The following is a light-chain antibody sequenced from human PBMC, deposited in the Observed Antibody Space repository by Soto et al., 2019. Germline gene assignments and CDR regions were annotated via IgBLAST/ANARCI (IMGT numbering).Light chain of an antibody. CDR3: QQYGDSIT. Sequence: IFLTQSPGSLSLSSGERATLSCRASQTVRSSYVAWYQQRPGQAPKLHIYGAFHRATGIPDRFSGSESGRDYTLSISRLDPEDSAVYYCQQYGDSITFGGGTKVEIK. V-gene: IGKV3-20*01. CDR2: GAF. J-gene: IGKJ4*01. CDR1: QTVRSSY.